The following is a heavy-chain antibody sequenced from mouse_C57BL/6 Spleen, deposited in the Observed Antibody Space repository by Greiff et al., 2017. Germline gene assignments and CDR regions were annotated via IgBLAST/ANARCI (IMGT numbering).Heavy chain of an antibody. CDR2: IWSDGST. D-gene: IGHD1-1*01. CDR3: ARHGYYDGSTLYAMDY. V-gene: IGHV2-6-1*01. CDR1: GFSLTSYG. J-gene: IGHJ4*01. Sequence: VKLMESGPGLVAPSQSLSITCTVSGFSLTSYGVHWVRQPPGKGLEWLVVIWSDGSTTYNSDLKSRLSISKDNSKSQVFLKMNSRQTDDTAMYYCARHGYYDGSTLYAMDYWGQGTSVTVSS.